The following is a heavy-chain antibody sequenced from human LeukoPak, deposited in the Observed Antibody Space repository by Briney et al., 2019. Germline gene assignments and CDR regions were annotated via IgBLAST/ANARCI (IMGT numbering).Heavy chain of an antibody. D-gene: IGHD6-19*01. CDR3: AKDPPRHLYSSGWLVDAFDI. J-gene: IGHJ3*02. V-gene: IGHV3-23*01. CDR1: GFTFSSYA. Sequence: GGSLRLSCAASGFTFSSYAMSWVRQAPGKGLEWVSAISGSGGSTYYADSVKGRFTISRDNSKNTLYLQMNSLRAEDTAVYYCAKDPPRHLYSSGWLVDAFDIWGQGTMVTVSS. CDR2: ISGSGGST.